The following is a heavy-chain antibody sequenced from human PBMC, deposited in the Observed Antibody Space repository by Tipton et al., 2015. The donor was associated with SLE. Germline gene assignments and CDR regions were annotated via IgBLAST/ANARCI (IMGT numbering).Heavy chain of an antibody. CDR1: GFTFSSYG. D-gene: IGHD4-17*01. J-gene: IGHJ4*02. CDR3: ARGPEYEYGDYFFDY. Sequence: SLRLSCAASGFTFSSYGMHWVRQAPGKGLEWVAFIRYDGTNKYYADSVKGRFTISRDNSKNTLYLQMNSLKPEDTAVYYCARGPEYEYGDYFFDYWGQGTLVTVSS. CDR2: IRYDGTNK. V-gene: IGHV3-30*02.